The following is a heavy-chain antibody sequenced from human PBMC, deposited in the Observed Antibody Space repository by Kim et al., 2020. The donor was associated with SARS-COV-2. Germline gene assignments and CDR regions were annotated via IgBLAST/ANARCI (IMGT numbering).Heavy chain of an antibody. D-gene: IGHD2-2*01. CDR3: AKPSPYCSSTSCYYFDY. V-gene: IGHV3-23*01. Sequence: VKGRFTTSRDNSKNTLLLQMNSLRAEDTAVYYCAKPSPYCSSTSCYYFDYWGQGTLVTVSS. J-gene: IGHJ4*02.